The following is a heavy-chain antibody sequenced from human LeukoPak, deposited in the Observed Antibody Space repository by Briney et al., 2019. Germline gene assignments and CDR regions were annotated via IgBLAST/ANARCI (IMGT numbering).Heavy chain of an antibody. CDR1: GFTFSSHW. J-gene: IGHJ6*02. CDR2: IKQDGSEK. V-gene: IGHV3-7*05. Sequence: PGGSLRLSCAASGFTFSSHWMSWVRQAPGKGLEWVANIKQDGSEKYYVDSVKGRFTISRDNAKNSLYLQMNSLRAEDTAVYYCARDSSLDDFWSGYLIYGMDVWGQGTTVTVSS. CDR3: ARDSSLDDFWSGYLIYGMDV. D-gene: IGHD3-3*01.